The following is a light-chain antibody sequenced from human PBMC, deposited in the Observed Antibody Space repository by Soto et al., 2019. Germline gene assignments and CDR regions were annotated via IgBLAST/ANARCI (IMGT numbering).Light chain of an antibody. CDR3: QQSYSTPRT. CDR2: DAS. Sequence: DIQMTQSPSSLSASVEDRVIITCRASQSISNHLNWYQQKPGKATKLLIYDASSLESGVTSRFSGSGSGTEFTLTISSLQPDDFATYYCQQSYSTPRTFGQGTKVDI. V-gene: IGKV1-39*01. CDR1: QSISNH. J-gene: IGKJ1*01.